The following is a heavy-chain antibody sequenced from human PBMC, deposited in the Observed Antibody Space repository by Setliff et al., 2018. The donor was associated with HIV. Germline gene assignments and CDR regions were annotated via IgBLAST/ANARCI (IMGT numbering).Heavy chain of an antibody. Sequence: PSETLSLTCAVYGGSLSGYYWSWVRQSPGRGLEWIGAINQSGNTNFNPSLKSCLIISVDTSKSQFSLKLTSVTAADTALYYCAREGGQGYSGSGSFYHRNFDLWGRGTLVTSPQ. J-gene: IGHJ2*01. CDR1: GGSLSGYY. V-gene: IGHV4-34*01. D-gene: IGHD3-10*01. CDR2: INQSGNT. CDR3: AREGGQGYSGSGSFYHRNFDL.